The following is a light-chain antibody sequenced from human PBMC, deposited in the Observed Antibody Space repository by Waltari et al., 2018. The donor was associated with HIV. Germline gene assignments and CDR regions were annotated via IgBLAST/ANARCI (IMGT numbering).Light chain of an antibody. Sequence: QSALTQPPSASGSPGQSVTISCTAPSSDVVGYTYVSWYQQHPGKAPKLMICEVSKRPSGVPDRFSGSKSGNTASLTVSGLQAEDDADYYCSSYAGSNNWVFGGGTKLTVL. J-gene: IGLJ3*02. CDR3: SSYAGSNNWV. CDR2: EVS. V-gene: IGLV2-8*01. CDR1: SSDVVGYTY.